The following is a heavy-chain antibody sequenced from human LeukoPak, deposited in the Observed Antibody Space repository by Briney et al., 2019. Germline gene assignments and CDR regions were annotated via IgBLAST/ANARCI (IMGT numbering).Heavy chain of an antibody. D-gene: IGHD5-18*01. V-gene: IGHV3-23*01. CDR2: ISGSGGST. J-gene: IGHJ4*02. CDR3: ARALHGYIYVLDY. CDR1: GFTFSSYA. Sequence: PGGSLRLSCAASGFTFSSYAMSWVRQAPGKGLEWVSAISGSGGSTYYADSVKGRFTISRDNSKNTLYLQMNSLRAEDTAVYYCARALHGYIYVLDYWGQGTLVTVSS.